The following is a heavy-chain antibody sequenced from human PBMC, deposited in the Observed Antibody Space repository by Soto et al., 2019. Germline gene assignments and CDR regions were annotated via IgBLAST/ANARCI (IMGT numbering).Heavy chain of an antibody. CDR3: AREKTLFTVTTRGRYFDY. J-gene: IGHJ4*02. V-gene: IGHV3-23*01. Sequence: LEWVSGISVDGRRTYYADSVKGRFTISRDNSENTLYLQMSSLRSEDTAVYYCAREKTLFTVTTRGRYFDYWGQGTLVTVSS. CDR2: ISVDGRRT. D-gene: IGHD4-17*01.